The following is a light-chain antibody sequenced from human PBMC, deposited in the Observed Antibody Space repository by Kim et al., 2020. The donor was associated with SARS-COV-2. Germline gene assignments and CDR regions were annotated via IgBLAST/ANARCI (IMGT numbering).Light chain of an antibody. CDR2: DDN. CDR3: AAWDDSLTGLV. CDR1: FSNIETHS. V-gene: IGLV1-44*01. Sequence: QSVLTQPPSASGTPGQTVTMSCSGGFSNIETHSVNWYQQLPGTAPKLLIYDDNQRLSGVPDRFSGSKSGSSASLAISGLQSEDEADYYCAAWDDSLTGLVFGTGTKVTVL. J-gene: IGLJ1*01.